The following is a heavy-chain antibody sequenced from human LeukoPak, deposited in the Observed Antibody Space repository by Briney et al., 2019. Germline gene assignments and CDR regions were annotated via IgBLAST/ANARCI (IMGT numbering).Heavy chain of an antibody. CDR2: ISSSSSYI. CDR1: GFTFSSYS. Sequence: GGSLRLSCAASGFTFSSYSMNWVRQAPGKRLEWVSSISSSSSYIYYADSVKGRFTISRDNAKNSLYLQMNSLRAEDTAVYYCARDPGWEQWQNWFDPWGQGTLVTVSS. V-gene: IGHV3-21*01. D-gene: IGHD6-19*01. J-gene: IGHJ5*02. CDR3: ARDPGWEQWQNWFDP.